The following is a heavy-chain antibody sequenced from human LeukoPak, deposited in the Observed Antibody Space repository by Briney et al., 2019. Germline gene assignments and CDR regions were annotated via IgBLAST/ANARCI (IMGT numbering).Heavy chain of an antibody. CDR1: GYTFTGYY. CDR3: ARIVWFGELYPVRY. V-gene: IGHV1-2*02. J-gene: IGHJ4*02. CDR2: INPNSGGT. D-gene: IGHD3-10*01. Sequence: GASVKVSCKASGYTFTGYYMHWVRQAPGQGLEWMGWINPNSGGTNYAQKFQGRVTMTRDTSISTAYMELSRLRSDDTTVYYCARIVWFGELYPVRYWGQGTLVTVSS.